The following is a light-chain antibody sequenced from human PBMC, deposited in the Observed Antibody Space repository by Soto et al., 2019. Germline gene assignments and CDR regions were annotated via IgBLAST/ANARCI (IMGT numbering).Light chain of an antibody. V-gene: IGKV3-20*01. CDR2: AAS. J-gene: IGKJ2*01. CDR1: QSVSSSF. CDR3: QQYGSSPYT. Sequence: EIVRTQSPGTLSLSPGERATLSCMASQSVSSSFLAWYQHKPGQAPRLLIYAASSRATGVPDRFSGSGSGTDFTLTISRLEPEDFAIYYCQQYGSSPYTFGQGTKVDIK.